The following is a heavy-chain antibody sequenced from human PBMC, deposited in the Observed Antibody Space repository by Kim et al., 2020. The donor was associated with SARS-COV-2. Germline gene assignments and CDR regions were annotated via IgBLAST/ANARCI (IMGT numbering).Heavy chain of an antibody. CDR2: INPKQGGK. V-gene: IGHV1-2*06. J-gene: IGHJ4*02. Sequence: ASVKVSCKTSGYSFTAFYIHWVRQAPGQGLEYMGRINPKQGGKGYAQRFQGRDTITKDTSVTTAYVDLNRLRPDDTAVSYCVRTLKSPGEDYWGQGTLITVSS. CDR1: GYSFTAFY. D-gene: IGHD3-10*01. CDR3: VRTLKSPGEDY.